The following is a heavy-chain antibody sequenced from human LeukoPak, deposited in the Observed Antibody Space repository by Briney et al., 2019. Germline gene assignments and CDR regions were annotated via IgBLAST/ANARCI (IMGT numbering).Heavy chain of an antibody. Sequence: ASVKVSCKASGYTFTSYYMHWVRQAPGQGLEWMGIINPSGGSTSYAQKFQGRVTMTRDTSTSTVYMELSSLRSEDTAVYCCARDRCSGGSCPQPTEIDYWGQGTLVTVSS. CDR1: GYTFTSYY. CDR2: INPSGGST. J-gene: IGHJ4*02. D-gene: IGHD2-15*01. V-gene: IGHV1-46*01. CDR3: ARDRCSGGSCPQPTEIDY.